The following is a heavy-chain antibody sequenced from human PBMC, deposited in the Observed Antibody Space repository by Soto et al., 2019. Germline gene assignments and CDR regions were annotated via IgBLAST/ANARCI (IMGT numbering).Heavy chain of an antibody. V-gene: IGHV1-8*01. J-gene: IGHJ4*02. CDR2: MNPNSGNT. D-gene: IGHD5-12*01. CDR1: GYTFTSDD. Sequence: QVQLVQSGAEVKKPGASVKVSCKASGYTFTSDDINWVRQAPGQGLEWMGWMNPNSGNTGFAQNFQGRVTLTRNTSISTAYMELRSLRSDDTAIYYCANGYTGHWVQGTLVTVSS. CDR3: ANGYTGH.